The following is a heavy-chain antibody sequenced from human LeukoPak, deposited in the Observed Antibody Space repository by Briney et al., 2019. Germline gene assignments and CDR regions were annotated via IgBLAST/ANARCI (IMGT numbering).Heavy chain of an antibody. D-gene: IGHD3-10*01. V-gene: IGHV4-34*01. Sequence: KASETLSLTCAVYGGSFSGYYWSWIRQPPGKGLEWIGEINHSGSTNYNPSLKSRVTISVDTSKNQFSLKLSSVTAADTAVYYCARGRRTVRGAKQANYYYYYMDVWGKGTTVTVSS. CDR1: GGSFSGYY. J-gene: IGHJ6*03. CDR2: INHSGST. CDR3: ARGRRTVRGAKQANYYYYYMDV.